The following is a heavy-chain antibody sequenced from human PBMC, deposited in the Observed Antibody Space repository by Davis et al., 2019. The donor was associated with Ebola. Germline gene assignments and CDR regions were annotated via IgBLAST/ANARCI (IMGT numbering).Heavy chain of an antibody. D-gene: IGHD3-3*01. Sequence: GESLKISCAASGFTFSSYGMHWVRQAPGKGLEWVAVIWYDGSNKYYADSVKGRFTISRDNSKNTLYLQMNSLRAEDTAVYYCARALRFLVTHWGQGTLVTVSS. J-gene: IGHJ4*02. V-gene: IGHV3-33*01. CDR2: IWYDGSNK. CDR1: GFTFSSYG. CDR3: ARALRFLVTH.